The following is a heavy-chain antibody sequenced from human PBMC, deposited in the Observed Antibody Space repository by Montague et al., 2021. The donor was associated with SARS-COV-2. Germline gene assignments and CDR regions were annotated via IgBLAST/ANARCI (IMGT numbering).Heavy chain of an antibody. V-gene: IGHV4-59*12. CDR2: IYYTGST. J-gene: IGHJ4*02. Sequence: SETLSLTCTVSGGSISRYYWNWIRQSPGKGLEWIGYIYYTGSTSYNPSLNSRVSISVDKSKNQFSLKLSSVTAADTAVYYCARDSSGWSRFDYWGQGTLVTVSS. D-gene: IGHD6-19*01. CDR1: GGSISRYY. CDR3: ARDSSGWSRFDY.